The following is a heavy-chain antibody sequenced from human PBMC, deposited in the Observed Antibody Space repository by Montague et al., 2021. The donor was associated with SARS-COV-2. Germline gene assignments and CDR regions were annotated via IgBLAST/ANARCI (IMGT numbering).Heavy chain of an antibody. Sequence: SETLSLTCSISGVSITSYYWSWVRQPPGKGLEWIGNIYASGSTNYSPSLKRRVRLSIASPKNQFSLNLKSLTAADTAVYYCVRDGGLWYYFDYWGQGALVTVSS. CDR3: VRDGGLWYYFDY. CDR2: IYASGST. D-gene: IGHD3-16*01. CDR1: GVSITSYY. V-gene: IGHV4-4*07. J-gene: IGHJ4*02.